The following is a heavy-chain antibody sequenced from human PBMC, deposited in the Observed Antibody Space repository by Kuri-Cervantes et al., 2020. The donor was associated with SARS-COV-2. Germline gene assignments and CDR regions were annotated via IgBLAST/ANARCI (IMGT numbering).Heavy chain of an antibody. CDR1: GFTFSSYS. Sequence: GGSLRLSCAASGFTFSSYSMNWVRQAPGKGLEWVSSISSSGYIYYADSVKGRFTISRDNAKNSLYLQMNSLRAEDTAVYYCARDLVQQPYGMDVWGQGTMVTVSS. D-gene: IGHD6-13*01. J-gene: IGHJ6*02. V-gene: IGHV3-21*01. CDR2: ISSSGYI. CDR3: ARDLVQQPYGMDV.